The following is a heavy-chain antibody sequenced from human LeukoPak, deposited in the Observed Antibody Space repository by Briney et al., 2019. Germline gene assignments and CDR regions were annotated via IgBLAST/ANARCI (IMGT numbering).Heavy chain of an antibody. V-gene: IGHV3-74*01. D-gene: IGHD2-2*02. CDR3: ARGPYTNSQFDF. J-gene: IGHJ4*02. Sequence: GGSLRLSCATSGLTFNSYWMHWVRQAPGKGLVWVSRINGDGSITTYADSVKGRFTISRDNAKNTLYLQMNSLRAEDTAVYYCARGPYTNSQFDFWGQGTLVTVSS. CDR2: INGDGSIT. CDR1: GLTFNSYW.